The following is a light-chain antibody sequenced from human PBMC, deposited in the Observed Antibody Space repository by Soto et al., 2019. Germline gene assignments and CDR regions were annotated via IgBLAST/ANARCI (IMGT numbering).Light chain of an antibody. CDR1: SSNIGSNT. CDR2: SNN. J-gene: IGLJ1*01. CDR3: AAWDHSLNGYYV. Sequence: SVLTQAPSASGTPVQRVTISCYGSSSNIGSNTVNWYQQLPGTAPKLLIYSNNQRPSGVPDRFSGSKSGTSASLAISALQSGHEADYYCAAWDHSLNGYYVFPTGTTVLVL. V-gene: IGLV1-44*01.